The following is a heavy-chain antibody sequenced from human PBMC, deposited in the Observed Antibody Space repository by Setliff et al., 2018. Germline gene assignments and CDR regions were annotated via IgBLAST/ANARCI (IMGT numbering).Heavy chain of an antibody. D-gene: IGHD2-15*01. V-gene: IGHV3-33*08. CDR2: IWGDGGTK. CDR3: ARTCSGSGCYAGLES. CDR1: GFTFINYA. Sequence: LRLSCAASGFTFINYAMNWVRQAPGKGLEWVAVIWGDGGTKYHADSVKGRFTISRDNSKNTLYLQMNSLRPEDTAVYYCARTCSGSGCYAGLESWGQGTPVTVSS. J-gene: IGHJ4*02.